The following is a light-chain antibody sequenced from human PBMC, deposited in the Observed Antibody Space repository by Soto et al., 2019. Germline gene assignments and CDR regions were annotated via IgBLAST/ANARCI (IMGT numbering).Light chain of an antibody. V-gene: IGKV3-15*01. J-gene: IGKJ2*02. Sequence: EIVMTQSPATLSVSPGERATLSCRASQSVSSSLAWYQKKPGQAPRLLSYGASTRATGIPARFSGSGSGTEFTLTISRLQSEDFAVYYCQPYNHWLRGTFGQGTKLEIK. CDR1: QSVSSS. CDR3: QPYNHWLRGT. CDR2: GAS.